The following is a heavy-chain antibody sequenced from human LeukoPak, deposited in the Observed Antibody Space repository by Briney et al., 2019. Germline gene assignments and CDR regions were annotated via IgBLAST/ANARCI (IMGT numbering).Heavy chain of an antibody. J-gene: IGHJ2*01. CDR2: IYHSGST. CDR1: GGSISISNSNW. V-gene: IGHV4-4*02. D-gene: IGHD5-24*01. Sequence: PSGTLSLTCAVSGGSISISNSNWWSWVRQPPGKGLEWIGEIYHSGSTNYNPSLKSRVTISVDKSKNQFSLKLSSVTAADTAVYYCARREMSTINNWYFDLWGRGTLVTVSS. CDR3: ARREMSTINNWYFDL.